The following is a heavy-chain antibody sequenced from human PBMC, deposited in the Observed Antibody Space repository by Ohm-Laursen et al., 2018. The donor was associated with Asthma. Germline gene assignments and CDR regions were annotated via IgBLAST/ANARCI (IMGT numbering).Heavy chain of an antibody. CDR1: GYTFTSYY. CDR2: INPSGGST. CDR3: AREIQYYDSSGYYPLGY. D-gene: IGHD3-22*01. J-gene: IGHJ4*02. V-gene: IGHV1-46*01. Sequence: ASVTVSCNASGYTFTSYYMHWVRQAPGQGLEWMGIINPSGGSTSYAQKFQGRVTMTRDTSTSTVYMELSSLRSEDTAVYYCAREIQYYDSSGYYPLGYWGQGTLVTVSS.